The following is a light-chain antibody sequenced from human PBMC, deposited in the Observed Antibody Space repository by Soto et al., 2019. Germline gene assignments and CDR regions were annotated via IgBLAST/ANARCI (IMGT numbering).Light chain of an antibody. CDR1: QSVSSN. CDR2: GAS. J-gene: IGKJ5*01. Sequence: EIVMTHSPATLSVSPCERATLSFRASQSVSSNLAWYQQKPGQAPRLLIYGASTRATGIPARFSGSGSGTDFTLTITTLQPEDFATYYCQQTYTAPVTFGHGTRLEIK. CDR3: QQTYTAPVT. V-gene: IGKV3-15*01.